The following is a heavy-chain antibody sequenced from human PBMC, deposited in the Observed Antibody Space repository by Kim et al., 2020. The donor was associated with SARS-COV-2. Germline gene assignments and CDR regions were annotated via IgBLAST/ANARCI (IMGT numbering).Heavy chain of an antibody. Sequence: SVKVSCKASGGTFSSYAISWVRQAPGQGLEWMGGIIPIFGTANYAQKFQGRVTITADESTSTAYMELSSLRSEDTAVYYWARDGSPSLHGDIVVVPAAPGHYWGQGTLVTVSS. CDR1: GGTFSSYA. CDR2: IIPIFGTA. J-gene: IGHJ4*02. CDR3: ARDGSPSLHGDIVVVPAAPGHY. D-gene: IGHD2-2*01. V-gene: IGHV1-69*13.